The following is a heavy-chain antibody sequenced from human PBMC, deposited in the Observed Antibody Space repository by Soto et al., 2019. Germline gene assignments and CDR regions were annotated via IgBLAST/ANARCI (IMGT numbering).Heavy chain of an antibody. Sequence: GGSLRLSCAAYGFIFSSYGMHWVRQAPGKGLEWVAVISYDGSNKYYADSVKGRFTISRDNSKNTLYLQMNSPRAEDTALYYCATEYYDILTGYLKSGFDYWGQGT. D-gene: IGHD3-9*01. CDR3: ATEYYDILTGYLKSGFDY. J-gene: IGHJ4*02. CDR2: ISYDGSNK. CDR1: GFIFSSYG. V-gene: IGHV3-30*03.